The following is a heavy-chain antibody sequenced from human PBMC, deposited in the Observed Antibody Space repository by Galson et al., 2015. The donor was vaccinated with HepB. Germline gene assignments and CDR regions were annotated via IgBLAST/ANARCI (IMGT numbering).Heavy chain of an antibody. D-gene: IGHD2-15*01. J-gene: IGHJ5*02. CDR2: ISAYDGNT. Sequence: SVKVSCKASGYTFSSHSITWVRQAPGQGLEWMGWISAYDGNTKYAQNLQGRLTMTTDTSRTTAYMELRSLRSDDTAVYYCARGALVAVVGATQNNWFDPWGQGTLVTVSS. CDR1: GYTFSSHS. V-gene: IGHV1-18*01. CDR3: ARGALVAVVGATQNNWFDP.